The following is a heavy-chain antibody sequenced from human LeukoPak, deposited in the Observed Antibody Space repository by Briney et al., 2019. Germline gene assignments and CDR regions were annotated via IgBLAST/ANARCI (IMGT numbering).Heavy chain of an antibody. CDR2: IYYSGST. D-gene: IGHD6-13*01. CDR3: ARDLGSSWYYFDY. V-gene: IGHV4-59*01. CDR1: GGSISSYY. Sequence: SETLSPTCTVSGGSISSYYWSWIRQPPGKGLEWIGYIYYSGSTNYNPSLKSRVTISVDTSKNQFSLKLSSVTAADTAVYYCARDLGSSWYYFDYWGQGTLVTVSS. J-gene: IGHJ4*02.